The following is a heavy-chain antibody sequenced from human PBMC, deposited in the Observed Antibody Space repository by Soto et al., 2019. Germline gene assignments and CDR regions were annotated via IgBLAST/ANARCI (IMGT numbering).Heavy chain of an antibody. D-gene: IGHD2-8*01. CDR3: ARNERDLLLMVS. CDR1: GGSISSGLYY. CDR2: IYYRGRT. J-gene: IGHJ5*02. V-gene: IGHV4-31*03. Sequence: LSLTCTVSGGSISSGLYYWSWIRQHPGKGLERIAYIYYRGRTYYNPSLKSRVTISVDTAKNQFSLKVSSVTAAETAGYYCARNERDLLLMVSWGQGTLVTVSS.